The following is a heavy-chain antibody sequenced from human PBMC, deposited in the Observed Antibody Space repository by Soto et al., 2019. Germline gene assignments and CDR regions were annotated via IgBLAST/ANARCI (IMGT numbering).Heavy chain of an antibody. J-gene: IGHJ6*03. CDR1: GFTFSSYG. CDR2: ISYDGSNK. CDR3: AKESVATTLGYYYYYMDV. V-gene: IGHV3-30*18. D-gene: IGHD5-12*01. Sequence: GGSLRLSCAASGFTFSSYGMHWVRQAPGKGLEWVAVISYDGSNKYYADSVKGRFTISRGNSKNTLYLQMNSLRAEDTAVYYCAKESVATTLGYYYYYMDVWGKGTTVTVS.